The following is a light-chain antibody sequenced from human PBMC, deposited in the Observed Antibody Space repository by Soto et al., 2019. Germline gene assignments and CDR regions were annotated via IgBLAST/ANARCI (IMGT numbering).Light chain of an antibody. J-gene: IGKJ1*01. CDR2: GAS. CDR3: QHYNSYSEA. Sequence: DIQMTQSPSPLSASVGDRVTITCRASQTISTYLNWYQQKPGKAPKLLIYGASSLQSGVPSRFSGSGSGTEFTLTISSLQPDDFATYYCQHYNSYSEAFGQGTKVEI. V-gene: IGKV1-5*01. CDR1: QTISTY.